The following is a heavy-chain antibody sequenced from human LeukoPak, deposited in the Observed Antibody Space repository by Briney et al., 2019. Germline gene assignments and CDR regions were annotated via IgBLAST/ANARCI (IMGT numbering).Heavy chain of an antibody. CDR2: ISTGGTI. D-gene: IGHD4-11*01. CDR3: ATSHDNYLFDY. Sequence: GGSLRLSCAASGFTFGGYSMTWVRQAPGKGLEWVSYISTGGTIFYADSVRGRFTISRDDAKNSLYLQMSSLRAEDTAVYYCATSHDNYLFDYWGQGTLVTVSS. V-gene: IGHV3-69-1*01. J-gene: IGHJ4*02. CDR1: GFTFGGYS.